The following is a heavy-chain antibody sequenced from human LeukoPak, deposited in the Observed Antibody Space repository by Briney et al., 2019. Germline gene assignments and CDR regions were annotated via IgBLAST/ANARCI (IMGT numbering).Heavy chain of an antibody. CDR3: ARLFNYYDSSGYGDWFDP. CDR1: GGSFSGYY. CDR2: INHSGST. J-gene: IGHJ5*02. D-gene: IGHD3-22*01. V-gene: IGHV4-34*01. Sequence: PSETLSLTCAVYGGSFSGYYWSWIRQPPGKGLEWIGEINHSGSTNYNPSLKSRVTISVDTSKNQFSLKLSSVTAADTAVYYCARLFNYYDSSGYGDWFDPWGQGTLVTVSS.